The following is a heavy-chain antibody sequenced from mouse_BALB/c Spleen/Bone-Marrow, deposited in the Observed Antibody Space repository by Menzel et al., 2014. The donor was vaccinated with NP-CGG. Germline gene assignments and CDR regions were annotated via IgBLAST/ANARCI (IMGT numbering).Heavy chain of an antibody. CDR1: RFDFSRYW. D-gene: IGHD1-1*01. CDR3: ARLGYYGGFAY. J-gene: IGHJ3*01. V-gene: IGHV4-1*02. CDR2: INPDSRTI. Sequence: EVQRVESGGGLVQPGGSLKLSCAASRFDFSRYWMSWVRQAPGKGLEWIGEINPDSRTINYTPSLKDKFIISRDNAKNTLNLQVSKVRSEDTALYYCARLGYYGGFAYWGQGTLVTVSA.